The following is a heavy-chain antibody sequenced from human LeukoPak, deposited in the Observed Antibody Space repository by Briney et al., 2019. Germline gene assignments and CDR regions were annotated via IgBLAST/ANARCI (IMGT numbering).Heavy chain of an antibody. D-gene: IGHD4-17*01. V-gene: IGHV3-23*01. CDR1: GFTFSSHA. CDR2: ISISGDTT. CDR3: ANEIRPNDY. Sequence: GGSLSLSCVASGFTFSSHAMTWVRQAPGKGLEWVSAISISGDTTYYADAVKGRFTISRDNSKNTVYLQMNSLRAEDTAVYYCANEIRPNDYWGQGTLVTVSS. J-gene: IGHJ4*02.